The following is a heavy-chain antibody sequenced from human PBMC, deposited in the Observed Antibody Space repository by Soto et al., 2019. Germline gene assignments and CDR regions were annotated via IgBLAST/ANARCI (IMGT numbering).Heavy chain of an antibody. CDR1: GFSVSINY. J-gene: IGHJ5*02. CDR2: INADGSS. CDR3: VSIAVAEGFDP. D-gene: IGHD6-19*01. Sequence: EVQLVETGGDLIQPGGSLRLSCAASGFSVSINYMSWVRQAPGKGLEWVSIINADGSSYYADSVKGRFTISRDNSKNTVDLQMSSLRAEETAVYYCVSIAVAEGFDPWGQGTLVTVSS. V-gene: IGHV3-53*02.